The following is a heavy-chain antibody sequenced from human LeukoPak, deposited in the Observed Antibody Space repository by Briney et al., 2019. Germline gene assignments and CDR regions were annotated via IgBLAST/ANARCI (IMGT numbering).Heavy chain of an antibody. D-gene: IGHD3-10*01. V-gene: IGHV1-8*01. CDR1: GYTFNSYD. CDR3: ARGTEALSNHYYGSGSKLPPFDY. Sequence: ASVKVSCKASGYTFNSYDINWVRQATGQGLEWMRWMNPNSGNTGYAQKFQGRVTMTRNTSISTAYMELSSLKSEDTAVYFCARGTEALSNHYYGSGSKLPPFDYWGQGTLVTVSS. CDR2: MNPNSGNT. J-gene: IGHJ4*02.